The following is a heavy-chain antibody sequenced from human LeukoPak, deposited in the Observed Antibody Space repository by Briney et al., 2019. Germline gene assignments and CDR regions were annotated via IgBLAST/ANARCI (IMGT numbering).Heavy chain of an antibody. V-gene: IGHV3-30*02. CDR2: SWFTGDTK. CDR1: GFTFSSYG. D-gene: IGHD5-12*01. CDR3: AKDTDDYLLD. Sequence: PGGSLRLSCAASGFTFSSYGMHWVRQAPGKGLEWVAVSWFTGDTKYYPDSVKGRFTISRDNSKNTVYLQLNSLRADDTAIYYCAKDTDDYLLDWGQGTLVTVSS. J-gene: IGHJ4*02.